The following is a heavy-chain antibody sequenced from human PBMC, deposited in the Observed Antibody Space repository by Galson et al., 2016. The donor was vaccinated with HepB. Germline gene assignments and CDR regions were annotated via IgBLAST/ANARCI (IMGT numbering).Heavy chain of an antibody. Sequence: SLRLSCAASGFTFTSYDMSWVRQAPGKGLEWVSSITNSGITTHYTDSVKGRFTTSRDNSKNTLYLQMNSLRAEDTAVYYCANARGGWTFDIWGQGTMVTVSS. CDR2: ITNSGITT. D-gene: IGHD5-12*01. CDR1: GFTFTSYD. V-gene: IGHV3-23*01. CDR3: ANARGGWTFDI. J-gene: IGHJ3*02.